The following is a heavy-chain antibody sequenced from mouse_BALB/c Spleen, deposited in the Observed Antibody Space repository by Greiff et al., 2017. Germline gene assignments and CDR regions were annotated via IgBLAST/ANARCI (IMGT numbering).Heavy chain of an antibody. CDR1: GYTFTSYY. CDR2: INPSNGGT. Sequence: VQLQESGAELVKPGASVKLSCKASGYTFTSYYMYWVKQRPGQGLEWIGEINPSNGGTNFNEKFKSKATLTVDKSSSTAYMQLSSLTSEDSAVYYCTRYAYGCDRDYWGQGTSVTVSS. D-gene: IGHD2-2*01. CDR3: TRYAYGCDRDY. J-gene: IGHJ4*01. V-gene: IGHV1S81*02.